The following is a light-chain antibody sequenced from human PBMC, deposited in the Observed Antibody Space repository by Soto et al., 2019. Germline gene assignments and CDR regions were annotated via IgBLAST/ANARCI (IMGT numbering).Light chain of an antibody. CDR2: KAS. J-gene: IGKJ4*01. CDR3: QLYNNYSLT. CDR1: QSISSW. Sequence: DIQMTQSPSTLSASVGDRVTITCRASQSISSWLAWYQQKPGKAPKLLIYKASSLESGVPSRFSGSGSGTEFTLTISSLQAADFATYYSQLYNNYSLTFGGGTNVEIK. V-gene: IGKV1-5*03.